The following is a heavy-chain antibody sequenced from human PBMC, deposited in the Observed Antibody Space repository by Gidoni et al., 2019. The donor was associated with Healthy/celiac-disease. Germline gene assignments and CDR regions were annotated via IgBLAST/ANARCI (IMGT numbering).Heavy chain of an antibody. CDR1: GYTFTSYA. Sequence: QVQLVQSGAEVKKPGASVKVSCKASGYTFTSYAMHWVRQAPGQRLEWMGWINAGNGNTKYSQKFQGRVTITRDTSASTAYMELSSLRSEDTAVYYCARVYWEAGGAYYYYGMDVWGQGTTVTVSS. CDR2: INAGNGNT. CDR3: ARVYWEAGGAYYYYGMDV. D-gene: IGHD1-26*01. V-gene: IGHV1-3*01. J-gene: IGHJ6*02.